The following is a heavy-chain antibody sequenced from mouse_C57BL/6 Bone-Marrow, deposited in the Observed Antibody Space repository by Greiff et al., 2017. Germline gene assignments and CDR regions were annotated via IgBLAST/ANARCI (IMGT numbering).Heavy chain of an antibody. CDR2: IYPRSGNT. D-gene: IGHD4-1*01. J-gene: IGHJ3*01. CDR1: GYTFTSSG. V-gene: IGHV1-81*01. Sequence: QVQLQQSGAELARPGASVKLSCKASGYTFTSSGISWVKQRTGQGLEWIGGIYPRSGNTYYNEKFKGKATLTADKSSSTAYMELRSLTSEDSAVYFCARRNLGAWFAYWGQGTLVTVSA. CDR3: ARRNLGAWFAY.